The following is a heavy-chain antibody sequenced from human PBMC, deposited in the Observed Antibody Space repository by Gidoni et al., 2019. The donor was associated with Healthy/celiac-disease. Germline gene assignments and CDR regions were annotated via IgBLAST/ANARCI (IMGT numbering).Heavy chain of an antibody. CDR3: AREEARGYSYGYGMDV. CDR1: GYTFTSYG. V-gene: IGHV1-18*01. CDR2: IGAYNGNT. D-gene: IGHD5-18*01. Sequence: QVQLVQSGAEVKKPGASVKVSCKASGYTFTSYGISWVRQAPGQGLEWMGWIGAYNGNTNYAQKLQGRVTMTTDTSTSTAYMELRSLRSDDTAVYYCAREEARGYSYGYGMDVWGQGTTVTVSS. J-gene: IGHJ6*02.